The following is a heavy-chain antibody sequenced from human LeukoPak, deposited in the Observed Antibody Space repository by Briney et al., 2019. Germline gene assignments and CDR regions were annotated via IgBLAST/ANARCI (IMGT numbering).Heavy chain of an antibody. CDR1: GGSISSSNW. Sequence: PSETLSLTCAVSGGSISSSNWWSWVRQPPGKGLEWIGEVNHSGDNNYNPSLKSRVTISLDTSKNQFSLKLSSVTAADTGVYYCAKERLIGVVYAIGTENWFDPWGQGTLVTVSS. CDR3: AKERLIGVVYAIGTENWFDP. CDR2: VNHSGDN. V-gene: IGHV4-4*02. D-gene: IGHD2-8*02. J-gene: IGHJ5*02.